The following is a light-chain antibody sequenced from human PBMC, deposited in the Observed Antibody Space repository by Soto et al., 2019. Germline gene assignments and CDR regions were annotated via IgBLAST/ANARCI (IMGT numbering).Light chain of an antibody. CDR2: GAS. CDR3: QKYGSSPIT. V-gene: IGKV3-20*01. CDR1: QSVSSSY. Sequence: EIVLTQSPGTLSLSPGEIATLSCRASQSVSSSYLAWYQQKPGQAPRLLIRGASSRATGIPARFSGSVSGTEFTLTISRLEPEDFAVYYCQKYGSSPITFGQGTRRVIK. J-gene: IGKJ5*01.